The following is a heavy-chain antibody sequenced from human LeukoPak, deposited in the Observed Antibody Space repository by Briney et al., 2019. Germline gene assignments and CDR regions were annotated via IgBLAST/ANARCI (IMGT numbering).Heavy chain of an antibody. J-gene: IGHJ1*01. Sequence: SETLSLTCTVSGGSISTYYWSWIRQPPGKGLEWIGYIYYSGSTNYNPSLKSRVSISVDTSKNQFSLKLSSVTAADTAVYYCARGKRYFQQWGQGTLVTVSS. V-gene: IGHV4-59*01. CDR1: GGSISTYY. CDR2: IYYSGST. CDR3: ARGKRYFQQ.